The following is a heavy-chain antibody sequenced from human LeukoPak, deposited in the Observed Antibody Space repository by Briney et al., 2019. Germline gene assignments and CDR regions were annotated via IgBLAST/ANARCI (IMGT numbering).Heavy chain of an antibody. Sequence: KPSETLSLTCAVYGGSFSGYYWSWIRQPPGKGLEWIGEINHSGSTNYNPSLKSRVTISVDTSKNQFSLKLSSVTAADTAVYYCVRSGSGSYHAPFTYWGQGTLVTVSS. D-gene: IGHD3-10*01. CDR1: GGSFSGYY. CDR3: VRSGSGSYHAPFTY. J-gene: IGHJ4*02. V-gene: IGHV4-34*01. CDR2: INHSGST.